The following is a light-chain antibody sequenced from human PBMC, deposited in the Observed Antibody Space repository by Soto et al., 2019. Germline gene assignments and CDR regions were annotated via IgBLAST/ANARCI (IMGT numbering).Light chain of an antibody. J-gene: IGLJ2*01. CDR2: RNS. CDR3: AAWDDNLRGVV. V-gene: IGLV2-8*01. Sequence: QSALTQPPSASGSPGQSVTISCTGTSSDVGGFNYVSWYQHLPGRAPKVLIYRNSHRPSGVPDRFSGSQSGSSASLAISGLQSEDEADYYCAAWDDNLRGVVFGGGTQLTVL. CDR1: SSDVGGFNY.